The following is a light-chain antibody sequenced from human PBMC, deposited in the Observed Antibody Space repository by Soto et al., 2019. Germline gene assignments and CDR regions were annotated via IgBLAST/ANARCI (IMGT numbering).Light chain of an antibody. CDR2: DAS. CDR1: QSISTY. V-gene: IGKV3-11*01. Sequence: EIVLTQSPATLSLSPGERATLSCTASQSISTYLAWYQQKPGQAPRLLIYDASNRATGIPGRFSGSGSGTDFALTISSLEPEDFAVYYCQQRSNWPLITFGHGTRLEIK. J-gene: IGKJ5*01. CDR3: QQRSNWPLIT.